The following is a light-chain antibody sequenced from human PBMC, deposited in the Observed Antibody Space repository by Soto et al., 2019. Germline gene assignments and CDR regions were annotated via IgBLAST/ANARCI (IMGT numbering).Light chain of an antibody. J-gene: IGKJ1*01. V-gene: IGKV3-15*01. Sequence: EIVMTQSPATLSVSPGERATLSCRASQSVSSNLAWYQQKPGQAPRLLIYGSSTRATGIPARFSGSGSGTEFTLTISSLQSVAFAVYYCQQYNNWPWTFGQGTKVEIK. CDR3: QQYNNWPWT. CDR1: QSVSSN. CDR2: GSS.